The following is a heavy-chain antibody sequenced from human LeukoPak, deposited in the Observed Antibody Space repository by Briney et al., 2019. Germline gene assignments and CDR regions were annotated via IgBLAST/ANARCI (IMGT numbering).Heavy chain of an antibody. J-gene: IGHJ4*02. CDR2: INPNSGGT. V-gene: IGHV1-2*02. D-gene: IGHD3-22*01. CDR1: GYTFTGYY. CDR3: ARDDQAYYYDSSGRTLDY. Sequence: ASVKVSCKASGYTFTGYYMHWVRQAPGQGLEWMGWINPNSGGTNYAQKFQGRVTMTRDTSISTAYMELSRLRSEDTSVYYCARDDQAYYYDSSGRTLDYWGQGTLVTVSS.